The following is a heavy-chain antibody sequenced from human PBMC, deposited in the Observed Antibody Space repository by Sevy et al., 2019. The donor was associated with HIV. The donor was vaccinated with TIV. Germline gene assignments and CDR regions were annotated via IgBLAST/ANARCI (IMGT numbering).Heavy chain of an antibody. Sequence: ASVKVSCKASGYTFPSYAMNWVRQAPGQGLEWMGWINTNTGNPTYAQGFTGRFVFSLDTSVSKAYLQISSLKAEDTAVYYCARDPNFVIAAETYFDYWGQGTLVTVSS. V-gene: IGHV7-4-1*02. CDR1: GYTFPSYA. J-gene: IGHJ4*02. D-gene: IGHD6-6*01. CDR3: ARDPNFVIAAETYFDY. CDR2: INTNTGNP.